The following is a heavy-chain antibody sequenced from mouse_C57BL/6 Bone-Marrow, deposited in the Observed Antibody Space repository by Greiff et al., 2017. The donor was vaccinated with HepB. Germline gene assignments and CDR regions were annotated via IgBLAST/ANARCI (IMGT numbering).Heavy chain of an antibody. J-gene: IGHJ4*01. V-gene: IGHV1-55*01. Sequence: VQLQQPGAELVKPGASVKMSCKASGYTFTSYWITWVKPRPGQGLEWIGDIYPGSGSTNYNEKFKSKATLTVDKSSSTAYMQLSSLTSEDSAVYYCARPLITTVVAEDAMDYWGQGTSVTVSS. CDR2: IYPGSGST. D-gene: IGHD1-1*01. CDR1: GYTFTSYW. CDR3: ARPLITTVVAEDAMDY.